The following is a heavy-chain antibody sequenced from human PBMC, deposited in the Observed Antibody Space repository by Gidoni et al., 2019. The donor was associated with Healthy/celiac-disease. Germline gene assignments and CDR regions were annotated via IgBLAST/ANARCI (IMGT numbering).Heavy chain of an antibody. CDR3: ARQKGSSWYPHNWFDP. V-gene: IGHV4-39*01. CDR2: IYYSGST. Sequence: QLQLQESGPGLVKPSETLSLTCTVSGGSISSSSYYWGWIRQPPGKGLGWIGSIYYSGSTYYNPSLKGRVTISVDTSKNQFSLKLSSVTAADTAVYYCARQKGSSWYPHNWFDPWGQGTLVTVSS. CDR1: GGSISSSSYY. J-gene: IGHJ5*02. D-gene: IGHD6-13*01.